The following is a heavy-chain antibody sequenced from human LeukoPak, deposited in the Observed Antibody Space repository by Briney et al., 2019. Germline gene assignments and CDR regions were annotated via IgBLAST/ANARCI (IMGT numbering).Heavy chain of an antibody. V-gene: IGHV3-23*01. CDR1: GFTFSSYA. D-gene: IGHD1-26*01. J-gene: IGHJ5*02. Sequence: GGSLRLSCAASGFTFSSYAMSWARQAPGKGLEWVSAISGSGGSTYYADSVKGRFTISRDNSKNTLYLQMNSLRAEDTAVYYCARDPGSLDSGWFDPWGQGTLVTVSS. CDR2: ISGSGGST. CDR3: ARDPGSLDSGWFDP.